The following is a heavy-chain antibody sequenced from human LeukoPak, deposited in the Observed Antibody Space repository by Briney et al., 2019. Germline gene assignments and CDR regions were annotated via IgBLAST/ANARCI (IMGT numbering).Heavy chain of an antibody. CDR3: AKDGIYYDSSGYYMS. D-gene: IGHD3-22*01. V-gene: IGHV3-23*01. J-gene: IGHJ5*02. Sequence: PGGSLRLSCAASGFTFSSYAMSWVRQAPGKGLEWVSAISGSGGSTYYADSVKGRFTISRDNSKNTLYLQMNSLRAEDTAVYYCAKDGIYYDSSGYYMSWGQGTLVTVSS. CDR2: ISGSGGST. CDR1: GFTFSSYA.